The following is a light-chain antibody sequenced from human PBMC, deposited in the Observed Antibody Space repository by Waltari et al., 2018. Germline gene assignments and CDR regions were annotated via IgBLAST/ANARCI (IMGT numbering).Light chain of an antibody. Sequence: DIQMTQSPSSVSASVGASVTLTCRASQGISSWLAWYQQKPGKAPKLLIYAASSLQSGVPSRFSGSGSATDFRLTIRGLQPEDFATYYCQQANSFPWTFGQGTKVEIK. CDR1: QGISSW. CDR2: AAS. J-gene: IGKJ1*01. CDR3: QQANSFPWT. V-gene: IGKV1-12*01.